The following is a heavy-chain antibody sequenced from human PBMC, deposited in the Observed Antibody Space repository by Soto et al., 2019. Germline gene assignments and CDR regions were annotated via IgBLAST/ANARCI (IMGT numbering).Heavy chain of an antibody. D-gene: IGHD4-4*01. CDR3: ARHPRDDYNYGGSGIFDY. CDR1: GGSISSRTFW. CDR2: MYYSGSS. V-gene: IGHV4-39*01. Sequence: QLQLQESGPGLVKPSETLSLTCSVSGGSISSRTFWWAWIRQPPGKGLEWIGDMYYSGSSYSSPSLRRRVTLSVDTSKNQLSLKLNSVTAADTAVCYCARHPRDDYNYGGSGIFDYWGQGTLVTVSS. J-gene: IGHJ4*02.